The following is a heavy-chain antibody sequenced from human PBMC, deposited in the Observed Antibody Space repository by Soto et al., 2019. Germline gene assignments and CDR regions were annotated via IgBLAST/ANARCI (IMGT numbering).Heavy chain of an antibody. D-gene: IGHD3-10*01. J-gene: IGHJ4*02. CDR3: AKDPDYYRCASYSDY. CDR2: ISVSGGST. CDR1: GFTFSSYA. Sequence: PGGSVRLSCAASGFTFSSYAMSLVRQSPGKGLEWVSSISVSGGSTYYADSVKGRFTISRDNSKNTLYLQMNSLRAEDTAVYYCAKDPDYYRCASYSDYSCQGILVTVSS. V-gene: IGHV3-23*01.